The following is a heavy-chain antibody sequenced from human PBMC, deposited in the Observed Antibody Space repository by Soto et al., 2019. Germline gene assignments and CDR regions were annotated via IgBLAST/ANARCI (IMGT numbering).Heavy chain of an antibody. D-gene: IGHD3-22*01. J-gene: IGHJ4*02. CDR1: GFTFTSSA. V-gene: IGHV1-58*01. Sequence: QMQLVQSGPEVKKPGTSVKVSCKASGFTFTSSAVQWVRQARGQRLEWIGWIVVGSGNTNYAQKFQERVTITRDMSTSTAYMELSSLRSEDTAVYYCAAGVSTMIEVPFDYWGQGTLVTVSS. CDR2: IVVGSGNT. CDR3: AAGVSTMIEVPFDY.